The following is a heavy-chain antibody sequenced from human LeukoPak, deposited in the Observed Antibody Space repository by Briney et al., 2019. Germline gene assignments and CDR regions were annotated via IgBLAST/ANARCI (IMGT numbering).Heavy chain of an antibody. D-gene: IGHD3-10*01. Sequence: GGSLRLSCEASGSTFGNFWMSWVRQLPGQGLEWVANINEDGRRKYYVDSVRGRFTISRDNSKSSLSLQMDSLRADDTAVYYCVAWIGDFFSQWGQGTLVTVSS. CDR2: INEDGRRK. V-gene: IGHV3-7*01. CDR3: VAWIGDFFSQ. CDR1: GSTFGNFW. J-gene: IGHJ4*02.